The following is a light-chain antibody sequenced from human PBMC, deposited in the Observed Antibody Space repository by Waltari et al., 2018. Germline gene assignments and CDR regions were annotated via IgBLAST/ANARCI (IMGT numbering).Light chain of an antibody. Sequence: QSALTQPRSVSGSPGQSVTISCTGPSSHVGGDNNFSWNQQPPGKAPKFMIYDVRGRPSGVPDRFSGSKSGNTASLTISGLQAEDEADYYCCSYAGSYNLVFGGGTKLTVL. CDR1: SSHVGGDNN. CDR2: DVR. V-gene: IGLV2-11*01. CDR3: CSYAGSYNLV. J-gene: IGLJ2*01.